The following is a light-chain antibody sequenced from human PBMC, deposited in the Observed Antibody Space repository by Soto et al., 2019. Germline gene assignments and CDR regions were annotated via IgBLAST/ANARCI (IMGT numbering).Light chain of an antibody. Sequence: DSVMSQFPHPPACSCGEEGTLHCNASQGLYSSNNKNYLTWYQQKPGQPPKLLIYWASTRESGVPARFSGSGSGTDFTLTISSLQAEDVAVYYCQQYYSTPLTFGGGTKVDIK. CDR2: WAS. CDR3: QQYYSTPLT. V-gene: IGKV4-1*01. CDR1: QGLYSSNNKNY. J-gene: IGKJ4*01.